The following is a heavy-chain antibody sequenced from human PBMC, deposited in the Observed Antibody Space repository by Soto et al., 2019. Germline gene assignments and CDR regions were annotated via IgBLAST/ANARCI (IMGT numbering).Heavy chain of an antibody. J-gene: IGHJ2*01. CDR2: IKQGGSEK. CDR3: ARRGWGRYFDL. V-gene: IGHV3-7*05. Sequence: EVQLVESGGGLVQPGGSLRLSCAASGFTFNTYWMKWVRQAPGKGLDWVADIKQGGSEKYYVDSVRGRFTISRDNARNSLYLQMNSLRAEDTAMYYCARRGWGRYFDLWGRGTLVTVSS. D-gene: IGHD2-21*02. CDR1: GFTFNTYW.